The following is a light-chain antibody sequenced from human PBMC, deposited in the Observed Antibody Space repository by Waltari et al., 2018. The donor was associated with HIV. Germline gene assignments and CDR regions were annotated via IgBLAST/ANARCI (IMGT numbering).Light chain of an antibody. CDR2: DVS. Sequence: QSALTQPASVSGSPGQSITISCTGTSSDVGGYNYASWYQQHPGKAPKLMIYDVSDRPSGVSNRFSGSKSGNTASLTISGLQAEDEADYYCSSYSSNNALVLFGGGTKLTVL. CDR3: SSYSSNNALVL. J-gene: IGLJ2*01. CDR1: SSDVGGYNY. V-gene: IGLV2-14*03.